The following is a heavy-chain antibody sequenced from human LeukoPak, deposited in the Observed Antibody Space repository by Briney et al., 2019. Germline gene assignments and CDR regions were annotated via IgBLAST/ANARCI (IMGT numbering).Heavy chain of an antibody. CDR1: GASISSGNYY. Sequence: SETLSLTCTVSGASISSGNYYWSWIRQPAGAGLEWIGRIYASGTTNYNPSLKSRVTMSVDTSKNQFSLKLSSVTAADTAVYYCAREVAATRFYYYYYYMDVWGKGTTVTVSS. J-gene: IGHJ6*03. V-gene: IGHV4-61*02. D-gene: IGHD6-13*01. CDR2: IYASGTT. CDR3: AREVAATRFYYYYYYMDV.